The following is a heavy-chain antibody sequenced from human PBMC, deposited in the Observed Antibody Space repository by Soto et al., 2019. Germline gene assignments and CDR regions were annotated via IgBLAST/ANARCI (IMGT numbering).Heavy chain of an antibody. Sequence: SETLSLACSVSGASVRSSRFYWGWIRQTPGKGLEWIGSIVSSGAMHPNPSLRSRIDISLDSSQNKLSLDLFSVTAADTSVYYCARQETASGSHYLSPFCHWGQGILVIVSS. J-gene: IGHJ4*02. CDR1: GASVRSSRFY. CDR2: IVSSGAM. CDR3: ARQETASGSHYLSPFCH. D-gene: IGHD2-21*02. V-gene: IGHV4-39*01.